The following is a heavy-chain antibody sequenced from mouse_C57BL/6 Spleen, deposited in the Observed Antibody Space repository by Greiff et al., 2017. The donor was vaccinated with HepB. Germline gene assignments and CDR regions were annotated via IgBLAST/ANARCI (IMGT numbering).Heavy chain of an antibody. CDR3: ASSVGNSNHDY. V-gene: IGHV1-61*01. CDR2: IYPSDSET. D-gene: IGHD2-5*01. Sequence: VQLQQPGAELVRPGSSVKLSCKASGYTFTSYWMDWVKQRPGQGLEWIGNIYPSDSETHYNQKFKDKATLTVDKSSSTAYMQLSSLTSEDSAVYYCASSVGNSNHDYWGQGTTLTVSS. J-gene: IGHJ2*01. CDR1: GYTFTSYW.